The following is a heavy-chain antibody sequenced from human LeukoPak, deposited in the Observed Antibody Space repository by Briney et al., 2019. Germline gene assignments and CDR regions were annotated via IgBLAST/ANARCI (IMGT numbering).Heavy chain of an antibody. Sequence: GGSLRLSCAASGFTFSSYSMNWVRQAPGKGLEWVSSISSSSSYIYYADSVKGRFTISRDNAKNSLYLQMNSLRAEDTAVYYCARDLATVTLPPMDVWGKGTTVTVSS. CDR2: ISSSSSYI. D-gene: IGHD4-17*01. CDR1: GFTFSSYS. V-gene: IGHV3-21*01. CDR3: ARDLATVTLPPMDV. J-gene: IGHJ6*03.